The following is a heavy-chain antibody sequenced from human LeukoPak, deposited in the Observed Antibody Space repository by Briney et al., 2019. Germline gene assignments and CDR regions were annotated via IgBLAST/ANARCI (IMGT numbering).Heavy chain of an antibody. D-gene: IGHD4-17*01. V-gene: IGHV4-34*01. CDR3: ARYGDYYLRWFDP. Sequence: SETLSLTCAVYGGSFSGYYWSWIRQPPGKGLEWIGEINHSGSTNYNPSLKSRVTISVDTSKNQLSLKLSSVTAADTAVYYCARYGDYYLRWFDPWGQGTLVTVSS. J-gene: IGHJ5*02. CDR2: INHSGST. CDR1: GGSFSGYY.